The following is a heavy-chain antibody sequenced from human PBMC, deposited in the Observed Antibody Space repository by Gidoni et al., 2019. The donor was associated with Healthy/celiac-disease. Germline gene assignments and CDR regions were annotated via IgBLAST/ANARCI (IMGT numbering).Heavy chain of an antibody. Sequence: QVQLVESGGGVVQPGRSLRLSCAASGFTFSSYAMHWVRQAPGKGLEWVAVISYDGSNKYYADSVKGRFTISRDNSKNTLYLQMNSLRAEDTAVYYCAREIWDDYSNLGTYYYYGMDVWGQGTTVTVSS. CDR3: AREIWDDYSNLGTYYYYGMDV. D-gene: IGHD4-4*01. CDR1: GFTFSSYA. CDR2: ISYDGSNK. J-gene: IGHJ6*02. V-gene: IGHV3-30-3*01.